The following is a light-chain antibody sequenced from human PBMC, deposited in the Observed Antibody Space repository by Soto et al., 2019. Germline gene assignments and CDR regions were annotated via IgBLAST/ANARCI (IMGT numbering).Light chain of an antibody. V-gene: IGKV3-15*01. Sequence: EIVMTQSPATLSVSPGERATLSCRASQSVSGNLAWYQHQPGQAPRLLIYGASTRATGIPARFSVSGSGTEFTLTISSLQSEDFAVYYCQQYNNWPYTFGQGTKLEIK. CDR1: QSVSGN. CDR3: QQYNNWPYT. CDR2: GAS. J-gene: IGKJ2*01.